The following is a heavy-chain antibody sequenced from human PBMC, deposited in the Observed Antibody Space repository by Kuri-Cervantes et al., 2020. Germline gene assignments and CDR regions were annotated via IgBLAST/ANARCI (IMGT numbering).Heavy chain of an antibody. CDR1: GFTITGSS. CDR3: AAEENNSGWVRAAFDI. V-gene: IGHV1-58*01. Sequence: SVKGSRKPSGFTITGSSVQWVRQARGQRLEWIGWIVVGSGNTNYAQKFQERVTITRDMSTSTAYMELSSLRSEDTAVYYCAAEENNSGWVRAAFDIWGQGTMVTVSS. CDR2: IVVGSGNT. D-gene: IGHD6-19*01. J-gene: IGHJ3*02.